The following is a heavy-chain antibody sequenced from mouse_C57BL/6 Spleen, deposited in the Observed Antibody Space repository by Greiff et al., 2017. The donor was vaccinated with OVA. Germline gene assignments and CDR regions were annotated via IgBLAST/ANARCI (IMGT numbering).Heavy chain of an antibody. CDR3: ARDGKGYAMDY. J-gene: IGHJ4*01. CDR2: ISDGGSYT. D-gene: IGHD2-1*01. V-gene: IGHV5-4*01. CDR1: GFTFSSYA. Sequence: DVMLVESGGGLVKPGGSLKLSCAASGFTFSSYAMSWVRQTPEKRLEWVATISDGGSYTYYPDNVKGRFTISRDNAKNNLYLQMSHLKSEDTAMYYCARDGKGYAMDYWGQGTSVTVSS.